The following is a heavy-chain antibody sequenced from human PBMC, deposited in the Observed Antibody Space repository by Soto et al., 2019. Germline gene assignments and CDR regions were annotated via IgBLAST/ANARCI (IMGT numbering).Heavy chain of an antibody. CDR3: AKGRGGSGSLTPRVDF. D-gene: IGHD3-10*01. Sequence: EVQLLESGGGLVQPGGSXRXXXXXXXXXXXXXXMTWVRQAPGKGLEWVSAISGGGDTTSYADSVKGRFTVSRDGSKNTLYLQMSSLRAEDTALYYCAKGRGGSGSLTPRVDFWGQGTLVTVSS. CDR1: XXXXXXXX. CDR2: ISGGGDTT. V-gene: IGHV3-23*01. J-gene: IGHJ4*02.